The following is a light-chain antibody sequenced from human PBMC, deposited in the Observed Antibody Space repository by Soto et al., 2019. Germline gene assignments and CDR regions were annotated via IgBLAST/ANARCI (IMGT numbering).Light chain of an antibody. J-gene: IGKJ1*01. Sequence: EIVMTQSPATLSVSPGERATLPCRASQTVSSNLAWYQQKPGQAPRLLIYDASTRATGIPVRFRGSGSGTEFTLTISSLQSEDSAVYYCHQHGTTFGQGTKVDIK. V-gene: IGKV3-15*01. CDR3: HQHGTT. CDR1: QTVSSN. CDR2: DAS.